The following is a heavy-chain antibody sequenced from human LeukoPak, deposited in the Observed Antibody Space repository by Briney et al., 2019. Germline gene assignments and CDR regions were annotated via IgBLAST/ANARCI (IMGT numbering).Heavy chain of an antibody. V-gene: IGHV1-2*02. CDR2: INPNSGGT. CDR1: GYTFTGYY. D-gene: IGHD5-18*01. J-gene: IGHJ5*02. Sequence: ASVKVSCKASGYTFTGYYMHWVRQAPGQGLEWMGWINPNSGGTNYAQKFQGRVTMTRDTSISTAYMELSRLRSDDTAVYYCARGRGYSSGHHWFGPWGQGTLVTVSS. CDR3: ARGRGYSSGHHWFGP.